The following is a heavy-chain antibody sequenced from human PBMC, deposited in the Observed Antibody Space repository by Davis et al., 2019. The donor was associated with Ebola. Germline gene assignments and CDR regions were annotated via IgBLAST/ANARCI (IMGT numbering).Heavy chain of an antibody. D-gene: IGHD2-21*02. CDR3: ARGPVVLTAVNWFDP. J-gene: IGHJ5*02. V-gene: IGHV4-59*01. CDR2: ISNSGTT. Sequence: MPSETLSLTCTASGDSITSYYWSWIRQPPGKGLEWIGYISNSGTTNYNPSLKSRVTISLDTSKNQFSLKLNSVTAADTAVYHCARGPVVLTAVNWFDPWGQGTRVTVSS. CDR1: GDSITSYY.